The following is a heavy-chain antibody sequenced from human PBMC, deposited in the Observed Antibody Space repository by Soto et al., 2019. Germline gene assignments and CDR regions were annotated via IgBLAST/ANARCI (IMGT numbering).Heavy chain of an antibody. CDR2: IIPIFGTA. J-gene: IGHJ6*02. CDR1: GGTFSSYA. Sequence: QAQLVQSGAEVKKPGSSVKVSCKASGGTFSSYAISWVRQAPGQGLEWMGGIIPIFGTANYAQKFQGRVTITADESTSTAYMELSSLRSEDTAVYYCATVDTAMVYYYYGMDVWGQGTTVTVSS. D-gene: IGHD5-18*01. CDR3: ATVDTAMVYYYYGMDV. V-gene: IGHV1-69*12.